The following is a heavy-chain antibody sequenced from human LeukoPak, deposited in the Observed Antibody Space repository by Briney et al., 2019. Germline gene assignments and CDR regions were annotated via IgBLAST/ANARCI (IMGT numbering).Heavy chain of an antibody. Sequence: GGSLRLSCVASGFTFSTFAMIWVRQPPGKGLEWVSSIFPSGGEIHYADSVRGRFTISRDNSKSTLSLQMNSLRAEDTAVYYCATATEYTAMALYYYYYMDVWGKGTTVTVSS. CDR3: ATATEYTAMALYYYYYMDV. CDR1: GFTFSTFA. J-gene: IGHJ6*03. CDR2: IFPSGGEI. V-gene: IGHV3-23*01. D-gene: IGHD5-18*01.